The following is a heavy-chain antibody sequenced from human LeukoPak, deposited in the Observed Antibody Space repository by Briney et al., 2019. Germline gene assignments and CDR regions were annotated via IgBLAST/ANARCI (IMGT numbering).Heavy chain of an antibody. CDR1: GFTFSSYS. Sequence: GGSLRLSCAASGFTFSSYSMNWVRQAPGKGLEWVSYISSSSSTIYYADSVKGRFTISRDNAKNSLYLQMNSLRAEDTAVYYCARDGRLRFCDYWGQGTLVTVSS. V-gene: IGHV3-48*01. CDR2: ISSSSSTI. CDR3: ARDGRLRFCDY. J-gene: IGHJ4*02. D-gene: IGHD5-12*01.